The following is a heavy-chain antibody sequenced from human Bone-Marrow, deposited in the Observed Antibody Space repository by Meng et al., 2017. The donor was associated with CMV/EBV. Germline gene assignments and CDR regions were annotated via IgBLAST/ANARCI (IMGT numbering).Heavy chain of an antibody. CDR3: ASPRMATLFD. J-gene: IGHJ4*02. V-gene: IGHV1-69*10. CDR1: GYTFTGYY. CDR2: IIPILGIA. D-gene: IGHD5-24*01. Sequence: SVKVPCKASGYTFTGYYMHWVRQAPGQGLEWMGGIIPILGIANYAQKFQGRVTITADKSTSTAYMELSSLRSEDTAVYYCASPRMATLFDWGQGTLVTVSS.